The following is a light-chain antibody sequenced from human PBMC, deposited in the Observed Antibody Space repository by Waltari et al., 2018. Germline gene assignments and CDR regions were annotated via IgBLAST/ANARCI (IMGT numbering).Light chain of an antibody. CDR1: NIGGRS. CDR3: HVWDGKTVM. V-gene: IGLV3-21*02. CDR2: LDS. J-gene: IGLJ3*02. Sequence: SSVLAQAPSASGAPGPTATVTCGGDNIGGRSVHWYQQRPSRAPVLVVYLDSDRPSGIPDRFSGSKSGNAATLTISRVEAGDEADYYCHVWDGKTVMFGGGTKLTVL.